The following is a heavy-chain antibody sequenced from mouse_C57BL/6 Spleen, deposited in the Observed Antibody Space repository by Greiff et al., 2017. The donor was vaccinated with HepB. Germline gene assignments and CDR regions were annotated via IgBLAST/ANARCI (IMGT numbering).Heavy chain of an antibody. CDR1: GFSFNTYA. CDR3: VRHSFDY. CDR2: IRSKSNNYAT. Sequence: EVQGVESGGGLVQPKGSLKLSCAASGFSFNTYAMNWVRQAPGKGLEWVARIRSKSNNYATYYDDSVKDRFTISRDDSESMLYLQMNNLKNEDTAMYYCVRHSFDYWGQGTTLTVSS. J-gene: IGHJ2*01. V-gene: IGHV10-1*01.